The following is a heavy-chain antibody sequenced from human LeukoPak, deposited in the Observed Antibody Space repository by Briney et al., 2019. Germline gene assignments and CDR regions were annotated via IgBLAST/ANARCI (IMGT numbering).Heavy chain of an antibody. CDR2: VYSGGST. Sequence: GGSLRLSCAASGFTVSSNYMSWVRQAPGKGLEWVSVVYSGGSTYYADSVKGRFTISRDNSKNTLYLQMNSLRAEDTAVYHCARLQDYYYDSSGYYQLWGQGTLVTVSS. CDR3: ARLQDYYYDSSGYYQL. V-gene: IGHV3-53*01. J-gene: IGHJ4*02. CDR1: GFTVSSNY. D-gene: IGHD3-22*01.